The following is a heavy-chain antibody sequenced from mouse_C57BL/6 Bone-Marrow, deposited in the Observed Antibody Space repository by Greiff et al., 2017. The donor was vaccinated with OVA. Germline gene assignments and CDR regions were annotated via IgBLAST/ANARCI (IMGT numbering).Heavy chain of an antibody. V-gene: IGHV2-5*01. CDR2: IWRGGST. CDR1: GFSLTSYG. Sequence: QVQLQQSGPGLVQPSQSLSITCTVSGFSLTSYGVHWVRQSPGKGLEWLGVIWRGGSTDYNAAFMSRLSITKDNSKSQVFFKINSLQSDDTAIYYCAKPAYYSNYGAMDYWGQGTSVTVSS. CDR3: AKPAYYSNYGAMDY. D-gene: IGHD2-5*01. J-gene: IGHJ4*01.